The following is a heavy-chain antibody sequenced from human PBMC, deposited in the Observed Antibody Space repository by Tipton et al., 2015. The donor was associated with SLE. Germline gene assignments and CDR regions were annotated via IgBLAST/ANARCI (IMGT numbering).Heavy chain of an antibody. CDR2: IFHTGST. D-gene: IGHD1-14*01. J-gene: IGHJ4*02. Sequence: TLSLTCSVSGGSITSIHHWSWVRQPPGKGLEWIGEIFHTGSTNYNPSLKGRVTMSVDKSNNQFSLTLSSVTAADTAVYYCARDSAGITLDYWGQGALVTVSS. V-gene: IGHV4-4*02. CDR3: ARDSAGITLDY. CDR1: GGSITSIHH.